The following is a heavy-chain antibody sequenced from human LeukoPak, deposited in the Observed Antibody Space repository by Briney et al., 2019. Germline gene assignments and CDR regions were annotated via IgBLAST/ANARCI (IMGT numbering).Heavy chain of an antibody. J-gene: IGHJ3*02. CDR3: AAGSYWVVVRAFDI. CDR1: GFTFTSSA. V-gene: IGHV1-58*02. D-gene: IGHD1-26*01. CDR2: IVVGSGNT. Sequence: GASAKVSCKASGFTFTSSAMQWVRQARGQRLEWIGWIVVGSGNTNYAQKFQERVTITRDMSTSTAYMELSSLRSEDTAVYYCAAGSYWVVVRAFDIWGQGTMVTVSS.